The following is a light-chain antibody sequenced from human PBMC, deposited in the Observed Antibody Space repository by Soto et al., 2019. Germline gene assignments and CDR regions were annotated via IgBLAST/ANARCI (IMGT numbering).Light chain of an antibody. CDR3: QQRSNWPPIT. J-gene: IGKJ5*01. V-gene: IGKV3-11*01. Sequence: EIVLTQSPATLSLSPGERATLFFRASQSVSSYMAWYQQKSGQAPRLLIYDASNRATGIPARFSGSGSGTDFTLTISSLEPEDFAVYFCQQRSNWPPITFGQGTRLEIK. CDR2: DAS. CDR1: QSVSSY.